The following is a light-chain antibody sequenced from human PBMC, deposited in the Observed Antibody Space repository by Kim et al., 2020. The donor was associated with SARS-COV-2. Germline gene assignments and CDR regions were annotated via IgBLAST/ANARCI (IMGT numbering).Light chain of an antibody. CDR2: DAS. Sequence: ASVGDRVTITCQASQDISKYLNWYKQKLGRAPKLLIYDASSLETGVPSRFSGSASGTDFTFTISSLQPEDIATYYCQQHDTLPITFGQGTRLEIK. CDR3: QQHDTLPIT. CDR1: QDISKY. J-gene: IGKJ5*01. V-gene: IGKV1-33*01.